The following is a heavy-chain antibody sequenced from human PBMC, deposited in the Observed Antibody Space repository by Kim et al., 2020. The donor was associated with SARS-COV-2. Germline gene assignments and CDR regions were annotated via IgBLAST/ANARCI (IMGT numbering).Heavy chain of an antibody. CDR1: GYTFTNNG. Sequence: ASVKVSCKASGYTFTNNGINWVRQAPGEGLEWMGWISAYNGNTNYAQKLQGRVTMTTDTSTGTAYMELRSLRSDDTAVYYCARNDILTGYYPAGVDVWGQGTTVTVSS. CDR3: ARNDILTGYYPAGVDV. V-gene: IGHV1-18*01. CDR2: ISAYNGNT. J-gene: IGHJ6*02. D-gene: IGHD3-9*01.